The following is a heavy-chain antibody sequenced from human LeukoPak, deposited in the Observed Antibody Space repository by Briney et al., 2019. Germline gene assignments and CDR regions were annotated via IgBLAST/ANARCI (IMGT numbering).Heavy chain of an antibody. CDR2: ISYDGSNK. Sequence: GGSLRLSCAASGFTFSSYGMHWVRQAPGKGLEWVAVISYDGSNKYYADSVEGRFTISRDSSKNTLYLQMNSLRPEDTAVYYCAKDYAATKYSYYFDYWGQGTLVTVSS. D-gene: IGHD1-26*01. CDR1: GFTFSSYG. V-gene: IGHV3-30*18. J-gene: IGHJ4*02. CDR3: AKDYAATKYSYYFDY.